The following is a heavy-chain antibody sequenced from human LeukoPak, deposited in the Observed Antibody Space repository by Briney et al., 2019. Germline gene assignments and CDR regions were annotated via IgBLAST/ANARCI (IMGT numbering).Heavy chain of an antibody. Sequence: GESLKISCKGSGYSFTNYWIGWVRQMPGKGLAWMGIIYPGDSDTRYSPSFQGQVTISADKSISTAYLQWSSLKASDTAMYYCARREYFDYYDYWGQGALVTVSS. CDR2: IYPGDSDT. CDR1: GYSFTNYW. D-gene: IGHD3-9*01. CDR3: ARREYFDYYDY. V-gene: IGHV5-51*01. J-gene: IGHJ4*02.